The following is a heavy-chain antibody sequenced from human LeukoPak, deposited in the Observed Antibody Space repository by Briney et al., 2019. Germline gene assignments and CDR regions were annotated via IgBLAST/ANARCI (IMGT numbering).Heavy chain of an antibody. CDR2: IDHSGST. D-gene: IGHD1-1*01. CDR3: ARGYRTGTSYYYYTYGMDV. V-gene: IGHV4-34*01. Sequence: PSETLSLTCAVYGAFFGGYCWSWIRQPPGKGLEWIGEIDHSGSTNYNPSLKSRVTISVDTSKNQFSLKLSSVTAADTAVYYCARGYRTGTSYYYYTYGMDVWGQGTTVTVSS. CDR1: GAFFGGYC. J-gene: IGHJ6*02.